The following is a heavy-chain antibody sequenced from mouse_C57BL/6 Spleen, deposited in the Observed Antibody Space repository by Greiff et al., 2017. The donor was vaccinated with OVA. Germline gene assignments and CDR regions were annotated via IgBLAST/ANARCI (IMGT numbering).Heavy chain of an antibody. V-gene: IGHV5-9-1*02. D-gene: IGHD2-4*01. Sequence: EVQLVESGEGLVKPGGSLKLSCAASGFTFSSYAMSWVRQTPEKRLEWVAYISSGGDYIYYADTVKGRFTISRDNARNTLYLQMSSLKSEDTAMYYCTRDGGLRGYFDVWGTGTTVTVSS. J-gene: IGHJ1*03. CDR1: GFTFSSYA. CDR3: TRDGGLRGYFDV. CDR2: ISSGGDYI.